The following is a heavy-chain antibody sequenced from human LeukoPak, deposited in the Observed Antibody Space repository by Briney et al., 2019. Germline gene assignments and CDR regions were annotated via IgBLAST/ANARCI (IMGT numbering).Heavy chain of an antibody. D-gene: IGHD3-9*01. J-gene: IGHJ4*02. CDR2: IIPFFDIT. V-gene: IGHV1-69*04. CDR3: ARADGTSYSLVENFHY. Sequence: SVKVSCKASGGTFSSYAINWGRQAPGQGLEWMGRIIPFFDITNYAQNFQGRVTITADKSTSTAYMELSSLRSEDTALYYCARADGTSYSLVENFHYWGQGTLVTVSS. CDR1: GGTFSSYA.